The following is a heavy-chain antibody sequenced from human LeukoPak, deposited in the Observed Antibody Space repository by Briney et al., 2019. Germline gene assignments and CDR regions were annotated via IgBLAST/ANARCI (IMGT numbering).Heavy chain of an antibody. Sequence: GRTMRISCAASGFTFSSYAMHWVRQAPGKGLEWVAVISYAGSNKYYADSVKGRFTISRDNSKNTLYLQMNSLRAEDTAVYYCARVRVGTTVTTYYYYYMDVWGKGTTVTVSS. CDR3: ARVRVGTTVTTYYYYYMDV. J-gene: IGHJ6*03. CDR1: GFTFSSYA. V-gene: IGHV3-30*04. CDR2: ISYAGSNK. D-gene: IGHD4-17*01.